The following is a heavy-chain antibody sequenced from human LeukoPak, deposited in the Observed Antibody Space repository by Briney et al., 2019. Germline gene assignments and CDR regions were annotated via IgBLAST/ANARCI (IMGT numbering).Heavy chain of an antibody. CDR1: GFTFTTNW. CDR2: INQDGSEK. V-gene: IGHV3-7*01. Sequence: GGSLRLSCAASGFTFTTNWMTWVRQAPGKGLEWVATINQDGSEKYYVDSVKGRFTISRDNAKNSLYLQMNSLRAEDTAVYYCAELGITMIGGVWGKGTTVTISS. CDR3: AELGITMIGGV. D-gene: IGHD3-10*02. J-gene: IGHJ6*04.